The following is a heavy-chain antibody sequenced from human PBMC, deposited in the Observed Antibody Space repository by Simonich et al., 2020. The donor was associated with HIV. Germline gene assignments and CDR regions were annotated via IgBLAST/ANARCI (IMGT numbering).Heavy chain of an antibody. D-gene: IGHD2-15*01. J-gene: IGHJ2*01. Sequence: QVQLQQWGAGLLKPSETLSLPCAVYGGSFSTYYWNWIRQSPGKGLEWIGEINHSGTTNNNPSPESRVTISLDTSKNHFSLKLNSVTAADTAVYYCTTSYCSGGTCYWYFDLWGRGTLVTVSS. CDR2: INHSGTT. CDR3: TTSYCSGGTCYWYFDL. V-gene: IGHV4-34*01. CDR1: GGSFSTYY.